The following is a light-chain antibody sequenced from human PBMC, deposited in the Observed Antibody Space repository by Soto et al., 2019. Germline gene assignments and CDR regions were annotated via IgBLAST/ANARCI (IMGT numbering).Light chain of an antibody. CDR1: SSNIGSNT. CDR2: SNN. J-gene: IGLJ2*01. V-gene: IGLV1-44*01. Sequence: QSVLTQPPSASGTPGQRVTISCSGSSSNIGSNTVNWYQQLPGTAPKLLIYSNNQRPSGVPDRFSGSKSGTSASLAISGLQPEDEADYYCAVWDDSLNVVVFGGGTKLTVL. CDR3: AVWDDSLNVVV.